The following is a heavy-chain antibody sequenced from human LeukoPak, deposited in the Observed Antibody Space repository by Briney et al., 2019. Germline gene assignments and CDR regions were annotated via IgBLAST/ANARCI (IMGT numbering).Heavy chain of an antibody. J-gene: IGHJ6*03. V-gene: IGHV3-21*01. D-gene: IGHD6-19*01. CDR1: GFTFSSYS. CDR3: ARAEWLVHYYYYYMDV. CDR2: ISSSSSYI. Sequence: PGGSLRLSCAASGFTFSSYSMNWVRQAPGKGLEWVSSISSSSSYIYYADSVKGRFTISRDNAKNSLYLQMNSLRAEDTAVYYCARAEWLVHYYYYYMDVWGKGTTVTVSS.